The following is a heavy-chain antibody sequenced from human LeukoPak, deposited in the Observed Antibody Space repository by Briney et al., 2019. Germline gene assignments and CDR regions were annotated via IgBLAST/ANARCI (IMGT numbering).Heavy chain of an antibody. J-gene: IGHJ4*02. D-gene: IGHD1-1*01. CDR3: AIDRRAGTVFDY. Sequence: PGGSLSLSCAASGFTFSRYDVNWVRQAPGKGLEWVSYISSSGSTIYYADSVKGRFTISRDNAKNSLYLQMNSLRAEDTAVYYCAIDRRAGTVFDYWGQGTLVTVSS. V-gene: IGHV3-48*03. CDR2: ISSSGSTI. CDR1: GFTFSRYD.